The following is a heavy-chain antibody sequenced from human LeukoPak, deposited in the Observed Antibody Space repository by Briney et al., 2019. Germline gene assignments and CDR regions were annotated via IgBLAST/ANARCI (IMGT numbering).Heavy chain of an antibody. CDR3: AKDGAWLRFDD. D-gene: IGHD3-22*01. J-gene: IGHJ4*02. Sequence: GGSLRLSCAGSGFPFSSHGMTWVRQAPGKGLEWVSGISPGGGPTYYADSVKGRFTISRDDPKNTLYLQMENLRAEDTAVYYCAKDGAWLRFDDWGQGILVTVSS. V-gene: IGHV3-23*01. CDR2: ISPGGGPT. CDR1: GFPFSSHG.